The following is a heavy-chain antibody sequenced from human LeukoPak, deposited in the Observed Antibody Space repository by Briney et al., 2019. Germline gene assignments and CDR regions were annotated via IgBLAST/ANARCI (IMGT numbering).Heavy chain of an antibody. V-gene: IGHV6-1*01. D-gene: IGHD2-2*02. J-gene: IGHJ5*02. CDR2: TYYRSKWYN. CDR3: ARDRPKPAAIFRRWGGNWFDP. CDR1: GDSVSINSAA. Sequence: KSSQPLSLTCAISGDSVSINSAAWNWIRQSPSRGLEWLGRTYYRSKWYNDYAVSVKSRITINPDTSKNQFSLQLNSVTPEDTAVYYCARDRPKPAAIFRRWGGNWFDPWGQGTLVTVSS.